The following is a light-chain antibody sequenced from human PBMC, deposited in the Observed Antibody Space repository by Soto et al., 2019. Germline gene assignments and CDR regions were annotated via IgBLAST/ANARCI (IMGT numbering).Light chain of an antibody. CDR1: QNIKTY. Sequence: DLQMTQSPSSLSASLGDSVTSXXRASQNIKTYLNWYQRKPGKAPNLXXYAASSLHSGVPSRFSGSGSGTDFTLTISSLQPEDFATYYCQQSFSSPPWTFGQGTKV. CDR3: QQSFSSPPWT. V-gene: IGKV1-39*01. J-gene: IGKJ1*01. CDR2: AAS.